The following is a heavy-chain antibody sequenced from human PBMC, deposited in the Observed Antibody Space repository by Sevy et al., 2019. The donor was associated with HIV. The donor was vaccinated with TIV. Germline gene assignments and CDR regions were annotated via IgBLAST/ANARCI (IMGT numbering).Heavy chain of an antibody. CDR3: ASASCAGEYYYDSSGYHPFDY. J-gene: IGHJ4*02. CDR2: ISSSSSYT. Sequence: GGSLRLSCAASGFTFSDYYMSWIRQAPGKGLEWVSYISSSSSYTNYADSVKGRFTISRDNAKNSLYLQMNSLRAEDTAVYYCASASCAGEYYYDSSGYHPFDYWGQGTLVTVSS. V-gene: IGHV3-11*06. CDR1: GFTFSDYY. D-gene: IGHD3-22*01.